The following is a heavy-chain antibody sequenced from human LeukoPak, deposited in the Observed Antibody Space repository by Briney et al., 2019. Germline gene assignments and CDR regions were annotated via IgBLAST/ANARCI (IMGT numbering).Heavy chain of an antibody. CDR2: IIPIFGTA. D-gene: IGHD3-10*01. J-gene: IGHJ4*02. V-gene: IGHV1-69*06. CDR3: ATPPYYYGSGSWEYFDY. CDR1: GGTFSSYA. Sequence: SVKVSCKASGGTFSSYAISWVRQAPGQGLEWMGGIIPIFGTANYAQKFQGRVTITADKSTNTAYMELSSLRSEDTAVYYCATPPYYYGSGSWEYFDYWGQGTLVTVSS.